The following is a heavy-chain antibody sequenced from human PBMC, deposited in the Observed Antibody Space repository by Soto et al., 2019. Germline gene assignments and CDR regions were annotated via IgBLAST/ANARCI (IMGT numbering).Heavy chain of an antibody. Sequence: SETLSLTCSVCRGSISSGYYYWNWIRQPPGKVLEWIGNIYYSAHTYYNPSLTSRLIISIDTSNNQFSLKVGSVTAADTAVYHCARPSLYGVDVWGEGT. J-gene: IGHJ6*01. CDR3: ARPSLYGVDV. CDR1: RGSISSGYYY. V-gene: IGHV4-30-4*01. CDR2: IYYSAHT. D-gene: IGHD6-6*01.